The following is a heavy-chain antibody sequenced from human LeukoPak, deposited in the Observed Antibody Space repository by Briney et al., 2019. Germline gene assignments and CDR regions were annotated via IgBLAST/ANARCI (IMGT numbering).Heavy chain of an antibody. Sequence: PGGSLRLSCAASGFTFSSFEMNWVRQAPGKGLEWVSYISSSGSTIYYADSVKGRFTISRDNAKNSLYLQMSSLRAEDTAVYYCARDRSYGSFNYWGQGTLVPVSS. J-gene: IGHJ4*02. CDR2: ISSSGSTI. CDR3: ARDRSYGSFNY. CDR1: GFTFSSFE. V-gene: IGHV3-48*03. D-gene: IGHD5-18*01.